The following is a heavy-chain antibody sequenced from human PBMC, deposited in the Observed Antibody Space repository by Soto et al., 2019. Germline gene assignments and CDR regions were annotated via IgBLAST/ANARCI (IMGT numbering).Heavy chain of an antibody. V-gene: IGHV4-31*03. CDR1: GDSISSGCYY. CDR3: ARDWSRAGYFDY. Sequence: NPSETLSLTCTVSGDSISSGCYYWSWIRQHPGKGLEGIGYIYYSGSTYYNPSLKSRVTISLDTSKNQFSLKLTSVTAADTAVYYCARDWSRAGYFDYWGQGTLVTVSS. D-gene: IGHD6-13*01. CDR2: IYYSGST. J-gene: IGHJ4*02.